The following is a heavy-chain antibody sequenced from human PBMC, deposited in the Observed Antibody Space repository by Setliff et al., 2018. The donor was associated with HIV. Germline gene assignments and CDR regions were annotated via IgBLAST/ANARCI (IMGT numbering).Heavy chain of an antibody. J-gene: IGHJ4*02. CDR1: GYSITNGNY. V-gene: IGHV4-38-2*02. D-gene: IGHD3-10*01. CDR3: ARGRALRFSKSPSFNYFDV. Sequence: ETLSLTCLVFGYSITNGNYWAWIRQSPGKGLEWIGSIYSTGHTYYNPSHKSRLTMSVDTAKNRFSLKLISVTAADTAVYYCARGRALRFSKSPSFNYFDVWGQGALVTVSS. CDR2: IYSTGHT.